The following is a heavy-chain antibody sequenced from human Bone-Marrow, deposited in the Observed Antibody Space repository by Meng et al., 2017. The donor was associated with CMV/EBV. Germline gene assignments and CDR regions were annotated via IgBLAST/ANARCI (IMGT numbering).Heavy chain of an antibody. V-gene: IGHV1-69*04. D-gene: IGHD2-15*01. J-gene: IGHJ5*02. Sequence: TFSRYTISWVRQAPGQGLEWMGRIIPILGIANYAQKFQGRVTITADKSTSTAYMELSSLRSEDTAVYYCARDRNVVVVAASYNWFDPWGQGTLVTVSS. CDR1: TFSRYT. CDR2: IIPILGIA. CDR3: ARDRNVVVVAASYNWFDP.